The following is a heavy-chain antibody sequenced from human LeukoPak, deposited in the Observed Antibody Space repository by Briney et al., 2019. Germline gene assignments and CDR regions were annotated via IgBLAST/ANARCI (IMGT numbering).Heavy chain of an antibody. D-gene: IGHD3-10*01. CDR2: IRYDGSNK. J-gene: IGHJ4*02. CDR3: AKERVLLWFGEAIGY. V-gene: IGHV3-30*02. Sequence: GGSLRLSCGVSGFTFSSYGMHWVRQAPGKGLEWVAYIRYDGSNKYYADSVKGRFTISRDNSKNTLYLQMNSLRAEDTAVYYCAKERVLLWFGEAIGYWGQGTLVTVSS. CDR1: GFTFSSYG.